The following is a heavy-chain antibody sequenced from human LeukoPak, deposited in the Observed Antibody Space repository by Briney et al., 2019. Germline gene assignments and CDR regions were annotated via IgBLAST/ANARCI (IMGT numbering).Heavy chain of an antibody. CDR2: IIPILGIA. CDR1: GGTFSSYT. CDR3: ARKGGAHAFDI. J-gene: IGHJ3*02. Sequence: SVKVSCKASGGTFSSYTISWVRQAPGQGLEWMGRIIPILGIANYAQKFQGRVTVTADKSTSTAYMELSSLRSEDAAVYYCARKGGAHAFDIWGQGTMVTVSS. V-gene: IGHV1-69*02. D-gene: IGHD3-16*01.